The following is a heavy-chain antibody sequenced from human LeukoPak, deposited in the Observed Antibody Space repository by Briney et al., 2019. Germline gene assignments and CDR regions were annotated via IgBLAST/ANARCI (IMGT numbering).Heavy chain of an antibody. CDR3: ARRIAAFDP. J-gene: IGHJ5*02. Sequence: PSETLSLTCAVYGGSFSGYYWSWIRQPPGKGLEWIGEINHSGSTNYNPSLKSRVTISVDTSKNQFSLKLSSVTAADTAVYYCARRIAAFDPWGQGTLVTVSS. V-gene: IGHV4-34*01. D-gene: IGHD6-6*01. CDR1: GGSFSGYY. CDR2: INHSGST.